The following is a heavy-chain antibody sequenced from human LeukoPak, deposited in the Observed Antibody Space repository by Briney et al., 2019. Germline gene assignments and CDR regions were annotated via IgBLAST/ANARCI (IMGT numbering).Heavy chain of an antibody. D-gene: IGHD2-21*02. CDR1: GRSISSGGYS. Sequence: SDTLSLTCAVSGRSISSGGYSWRWIRQPPGKGLEWIGYIYHSGSTYYNPSLKSRVTISVDRSKNQFSLKLSSVTAADTAVYYCARDAVVTAMGFDYWGQGTLVTVSS. CDR3: ARDAVVTAMGFDY. V-gene: IGHV4-30-2*01. J-gene: IGHJ4*02. CDR2: IYHSGST.